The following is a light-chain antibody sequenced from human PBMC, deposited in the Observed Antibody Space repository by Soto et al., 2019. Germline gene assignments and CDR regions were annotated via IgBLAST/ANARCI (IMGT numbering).Light chain of an antibody. J-gene: IGLJ1*01. CDR3: SSYTSSRTTV. CDR1: SSDVGGYNY. V-gene: IGLV2-14*01. CDR2: EVS. Sequence: QSVLTQPASVSGSPGQSITISCTGTSSDVGGYNYVSWYQQHPGKAPKLMIYEVSNRPSGVSNRFSGSKSGNTASLTISGLQAEDEADYYCSSYTSSRTTVFGTGTKVTVL.